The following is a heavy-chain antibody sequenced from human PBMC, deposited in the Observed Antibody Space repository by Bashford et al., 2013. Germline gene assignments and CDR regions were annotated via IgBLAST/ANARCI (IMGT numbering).Heavy chain of an antibody. CDR2: IYHSGST. Sequence: VRQAPGKGLEWIGEIYHSGSTNYNPSLKSRVTISVDKSKNQFSLKLSSVTAADTAVYYCARDSGNYQSHACDYWGQGTLVTVSS. V-gene: IGHV4-4*02. J-gene: IGHJ4*02. D-gene: IGHD1-26*01. CDR3: ARDSGNYQSHACDY.